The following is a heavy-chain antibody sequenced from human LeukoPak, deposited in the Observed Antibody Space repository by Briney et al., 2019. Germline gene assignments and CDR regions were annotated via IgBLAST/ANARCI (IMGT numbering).Heavy chain of an antibody. Sequence: SQTLSLTCTVSGGSISSGGYYWSWIRQHPEKGLEWIGYIYYSGSTYYNPSLKSRVTISVDTSKNQFSLKLSSVTAADTAVYYCARERYYYDSSGYLNYYYYYGMDVWGQGTTVTVSS. CDR1: GGSISSGGYY. CDR2: IYYSGST. CDR3: ARERYYYDSSGYLNYYYYYGMDV. V-gene: IGHV4-31*03. J-gene: IGHJ6*02. D-gene: IGHD3-22*01.